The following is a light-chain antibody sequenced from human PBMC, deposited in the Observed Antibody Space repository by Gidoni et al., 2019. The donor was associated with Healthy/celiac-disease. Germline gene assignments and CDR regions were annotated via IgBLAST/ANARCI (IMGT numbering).Light chain of an antibody. Sequence: SYQLTQPLSVSVALGQTARITCGVNNIGSKNVHWYQQTPGQAPVLVIYRDSNRPSGIPERFSGSNSGNTATLTISRAQAGDEADYYCQVWDSSTEGVFGGGTKLTVL. CDR2: RDS. CDR1: NIGSKN. J-gene: IGLJ2*01. V-gene: IGLV3-9*01. CDR3: QVWDSSTEGV.